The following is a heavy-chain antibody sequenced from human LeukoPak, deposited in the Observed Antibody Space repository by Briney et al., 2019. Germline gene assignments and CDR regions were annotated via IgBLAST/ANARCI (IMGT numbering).Heavy chain of an antibody. CDR1: GGSISSYY. CDR2: IYYSGST. J-gene: IGHJ6*02. Sequence: SETLSLTCTVSGGSISSYYWSWIRQPPGKGLEWIGYIYYSGSTNYNPSLKSRVTISVDTSKNQFSLKLSSVTAADTAAYYCARHFARDYVRVYGMDVWGQGTTVTVSS. CDR3: ARHFARDYVRVYGMDV. V-gene: IGHV4-59*08. D-gene: IGHD4-17*01.